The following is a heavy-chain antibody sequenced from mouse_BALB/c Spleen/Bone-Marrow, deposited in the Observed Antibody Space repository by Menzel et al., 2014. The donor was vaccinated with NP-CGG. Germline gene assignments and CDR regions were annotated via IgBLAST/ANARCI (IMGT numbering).Heavy chain of an antibody. V-gene: IGHV4-1*02. CDR1: GFDFSRYW. CDR3: ARLGYYGMMVY. D-gene: IGHD1-1*01. Sequence: EVKLQESGGGLVQPGGSLKLSCAASGFDFSRYWMSWVRQAPGKGLEWIGEINPDSSTINYTPSLKDKFIISRDNAKNTLYLQISKVRSEDTALYYCARLGYYGMMVYWGQGTSVTVSS. J-gene: IGHJ4*01. CDR2: INPDSSTI.